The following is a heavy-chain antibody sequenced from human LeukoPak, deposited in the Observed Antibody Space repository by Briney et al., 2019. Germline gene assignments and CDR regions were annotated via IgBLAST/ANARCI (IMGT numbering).Heavy chain of an antibody. CDR3: AKQTGYGSCDS. D-gene: IGHD4-17*01. V-gene: IGHV5-10-1*01. J-gene: IGHJ5*01. CDR2: IDPSDSYT. Sequence: GESLKISCKGSGYSFTSYWISWVRQMPGKGLEWMGRIDPSDSYTNYSPSFQGHVTISVDKSTSIAYLQWSSLKASDTAMYYCAKQTGYGSCDSWGQGTLVTVSS. CDR1: GYSFTSYW.